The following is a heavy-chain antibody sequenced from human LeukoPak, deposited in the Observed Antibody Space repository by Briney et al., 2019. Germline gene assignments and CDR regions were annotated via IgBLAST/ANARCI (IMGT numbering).Heavy chain of an antibody. D-gene: IGHD6-13*01. CDR2: IYYSGST. Sequence: KPSETLSLTCTASGGSISSYYWSWIRQPPGKGLEWIGYIYYSGSTNYNPPLKSGVTISVDTSKNQFSLKLSSLTAADTAVYYCARDRGIGRGYYYYGMDVWGQGTTVTVSS. CDR1: GGSISSYY. V-gene: IGHV4-4*08. CDR3: ARDRGIGRGYYYYGMDV. J-gene: IGHJ6*02.